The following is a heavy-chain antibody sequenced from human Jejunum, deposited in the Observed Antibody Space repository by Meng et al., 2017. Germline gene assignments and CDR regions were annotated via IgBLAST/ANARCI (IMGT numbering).Heavy chain of an antibody. CDR3: ARGVGDIRVGFDY. CDR1: GDSISSTNW. D-gene: IGHD5-12*01. CDR2: IYHSGRT. Sequence: QVPLPGSGPGLVKPSGTLSLTCEVSGDSISSTNWWDWLRQPPGKGLEWIGEIYHSGRTNFNPSLESRVTISVDESKNQFSLTLNSVTAADTAVYYCARGVGDIRVGFDYWGQGILVTVSS. V-gene: IGHV4-4*02. J-gene: IGHJ4*02.